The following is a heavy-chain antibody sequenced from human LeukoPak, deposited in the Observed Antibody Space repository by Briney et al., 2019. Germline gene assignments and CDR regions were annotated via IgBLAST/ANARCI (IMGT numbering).Heavy chain of an antibody. D-gene: IGHD2-2*01. CDR3: ARGVGYCSSTSCYYDY. CDR1: GGSISSSSYY. Sequence: SGTLSLTCTVSGGSISSSSYYWGWIRQPPGKGLEWIGSIYYSGSTYYNPSLKSRVTISVDTSKNQFSLKLSSVTAADTAVYYCARGVGYCSSTSCYYDYWGQGTLVTVSS. J-gene: IGHJ4*02. CDR2: IYYSGST. V-gene: IGHV4-39*07.